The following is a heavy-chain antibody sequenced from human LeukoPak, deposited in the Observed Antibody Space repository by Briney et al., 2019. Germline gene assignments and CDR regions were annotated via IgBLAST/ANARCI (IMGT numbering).Heavy chain of an antibody. Sequence: GGSLRLSCASSGFTFSSYGMHRVRQAPGKGLEWVAFISYDGSNKYYADSVKGRFTISRDNSKNTLYLQMNSPRVEDTAVYYCAKDLGWFGDLFLLDYWGEGTLVTVSS. CDR2: ISYDGSNK. CDR1: GFTFSSYG. J-gene: IGHJ4*02. D-gene: IGHD3-10*01. CDR3: AKDLGWFGDLFLLDY. V-gene: IGHV3-30*18.